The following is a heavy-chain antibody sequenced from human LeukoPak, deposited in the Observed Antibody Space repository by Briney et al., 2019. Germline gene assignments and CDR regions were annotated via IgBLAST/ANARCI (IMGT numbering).Heavy chain of an antibody. CDR2: IYYSGST. J-gene: IGHJ5*02. CDR1: GGSISSGGHY. D-gene: IGHD2-2*01. Sequence: SQTLSLTCTVSGGSISSGGHYWSWIRQHPGKGLEWIGYIYYSGSTYYSPSLKSRVTISVDTSKNQFSLELSSVTAADTAVYHCARGGCTSTSCPGAFDLWGQGTLVTVSS. V-gene: IGHV4-31*03. CDR3: ARGGCTSTSCPGAFDL.